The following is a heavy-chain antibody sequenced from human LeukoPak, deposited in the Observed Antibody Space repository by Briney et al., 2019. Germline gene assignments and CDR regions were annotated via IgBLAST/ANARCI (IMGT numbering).Heavy chain of an antibody. CDR2: IRYDGFNK. J-gene: IGHJ4*01. D-gene: IGHD5-24*01. CDR3: AKLLRDVTIYDF. CDR1: GFTFSTFG. Sequence: GGSLRLSCAASGFAASGFTFSTFGMHWVRQAPGKGLEWVAFIRYDGFNKYYADSVRGRFTISRDNAKNSLFLQMSSLRAEDTAFYYCAKLLRDVTIYDFWGHGALVTVSS. V-gene: IGHV3-30*02.